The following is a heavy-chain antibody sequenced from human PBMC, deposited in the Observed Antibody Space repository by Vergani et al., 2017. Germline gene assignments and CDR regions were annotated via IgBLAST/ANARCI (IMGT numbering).Heavy chain of an antibody. CDR2: ISSSGTDT. Sequence: EVHLVESGGGLVQPGGSLRLSCVASGFVFNTYTFSWVRRAPGKGLEWLAKISSSGTDTSSANSVRGRFTISRDSDTDSLSLQMHSLTVEDTATYYCARDLFAGDAYNCGYGGQGTPVTVSP. J-gene: IGHJ4*02. CDR1: GFVFNTYT. D-gene: IGHD5-24*01. CDR3: ARDLFAGDAYNCGY. V-gene: IGHV3-48*01.